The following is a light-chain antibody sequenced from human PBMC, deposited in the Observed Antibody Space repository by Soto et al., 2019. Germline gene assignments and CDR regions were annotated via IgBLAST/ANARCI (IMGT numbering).Light chain of an antibody. J-gene: IGKJ1*01. CDR1: QSISTW. Sequence: DIQMTQSPSTLSAFVGDRVSVTCRASQSISTWLAWYQQKPGQAPKLLIYRASSLQSGVPSRFSGSGSGTEFNLTISSLQTDDFATYYCLQYDNYWTFGQGTKVEIK. V-gene: IGKV1-5*03. CDR3: LQYDNYWT. CDR2: RAS.